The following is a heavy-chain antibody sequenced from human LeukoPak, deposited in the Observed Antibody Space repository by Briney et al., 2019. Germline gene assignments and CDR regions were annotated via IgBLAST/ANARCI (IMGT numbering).Heavy chain of an antibody. V-gene: IGHV3-7*01. D-gene: IGHD6-19*01. CDR2: IKQDGSEK. Sequence: SGGSLRVSCAASGFTFSSYWMSWVRQAPGKGLEWVANIKQDGSEKYYMDSVKGRFTISRDNAKNSLYLQMNTLRGEDTAVYYCARDYRSLAGVYWGQGTLVTVSS. CDR1: GFTFSSYW. CDR3: ARDYRSLAGVY. J-gene: IGHJ4*02.